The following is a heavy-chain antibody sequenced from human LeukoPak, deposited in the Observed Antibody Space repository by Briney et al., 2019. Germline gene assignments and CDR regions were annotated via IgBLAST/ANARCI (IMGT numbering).Heavy chain of an antibody. CDR3: AKDGSSHSNMLTAYDY. V-gene: IGHV3-9*01. Sequence: PGRSLRPSCVASGFTFDDYAMHWVRQAPGKGLEWVSAMSWNGDNIAYADSVKGRFTISRDNAKNSLYLQMNSLRPEDTALYYCAKDGSSHSNMLTAYDYWGQGTLVTVSS. CDR1: GFTFDDYA. D-gene: IGHD3-16*01. J-gene: IGHJ4*02. CDR2: MSWNGDNI.